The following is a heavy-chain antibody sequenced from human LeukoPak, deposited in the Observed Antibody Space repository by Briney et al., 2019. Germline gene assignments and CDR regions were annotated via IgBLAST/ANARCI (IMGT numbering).Heavy chain of an antibody. CDR3: AKVVVVPAATSKTYYFDY. CDR1: GFTFSRYG. D-gene: IGHD2-2*01. CDR2: ISGSGGST. Sequence: GGSLRLSCAASGFTFSRYGMSWVRQAPGKGLEWVSAISGSGGSTYYADSVEGRFTISRDNSKNTLYLQMNSLRAEDTAVYYCAKVVVVPAATSKTYYFDYWGQGTLLTVSS. V-gene: IGHV3-23*01. J-gene: IGHJ4*02.